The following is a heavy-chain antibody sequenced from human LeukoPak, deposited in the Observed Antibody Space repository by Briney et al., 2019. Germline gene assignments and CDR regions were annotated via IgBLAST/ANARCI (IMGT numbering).Heavy chain of an antibody. Sequence: ASVKVSCQASGYSFTLYAINGVRQAPGQGLEWVGWISAYNGNTDYAQKVQGRVTMTTAASTSTDHMELVSLTSDDTAVYYCARDPLRSTWSTYNNAMYVWGQGTTVTVS. CDR1: GYSFTLYA. CDR2: ISAYNGNT. D-gene: IGHD6-13*01. J-gene: IGHJ6*02. CDR3: ARDPLRSTWSTYNNAMYV. V-gene: IGHV1-18*04.